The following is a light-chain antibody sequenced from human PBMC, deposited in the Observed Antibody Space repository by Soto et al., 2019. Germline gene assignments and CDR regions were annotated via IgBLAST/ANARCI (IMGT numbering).Light chain of an antibody. J-gene: IGKJ1*01. CDR1: QSVSSSY. Sequence: IVLTESPGTLSLSPGERATLARRASQSVSSSYLAWYQQKPGQAPRLLIYGASSRATGIPDRFSGSGSGTDFTLTISRLEPEDFAVYYCQQYGSSWTFGQGTKVDIK. V-gene: IGKV3-20*01. CDR3: QQYGSSWT. CDR2: GAS.